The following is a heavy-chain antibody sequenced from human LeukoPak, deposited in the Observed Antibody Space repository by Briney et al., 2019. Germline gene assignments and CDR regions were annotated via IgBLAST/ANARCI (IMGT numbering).Heavy chain of an antibody. Sequence: SETLSLTCTVSGGSISNYYWSWVRQPAGKGLEWIGRIYSSGDTNYNLSLTSRVTISVDKSQNQLSLKLISVTPADTAVYYCVRERVGYDTSGRGPRFDCWGQGALVTVSP. CDR3: VRERVGYDTSGRGPRFDC. D-gene: IGHD3-22*01. V-gene: IGHV4-4*07. J-gene: IGHJ4*02. CDR1: GGSISNYY. CDR2: IYSSGDT.